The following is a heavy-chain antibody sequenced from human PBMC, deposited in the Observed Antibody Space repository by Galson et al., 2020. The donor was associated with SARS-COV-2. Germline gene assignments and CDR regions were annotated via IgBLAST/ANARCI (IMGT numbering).Heavy chain of an antibody. J-gene: IGHJ4*02. D-gene: IGHD2-21*01. CDR1: GYTFISFY. CDR3: AREWGDINSSVFDY. V-gene: IGHV1-46*04. CDR2: INPSGYIT. Sequence: SVKVSCKASGYTFISFYIHWVRQAPGQALEWLGVINPSGYITSYAQKLLGRVTVTRDMSTQTVYMELSSLTSEDTAVYYCAREWGDINSSVFDYWGQGSLVVVSS.